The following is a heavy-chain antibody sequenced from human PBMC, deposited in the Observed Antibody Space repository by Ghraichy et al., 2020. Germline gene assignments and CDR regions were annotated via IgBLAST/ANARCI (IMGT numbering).Heavy chain of an antibody. Sequence: GGSLRLSCAASGFTFSSYAMHWVRQAPGKGLEWVAVISYDGSNKYYADSVKGRFTISRDNSKNTLYLQMNSLRAEDTAVYYCARDSTYYYDSSGFGHDRFDYWGQGTLVTVSS. CDR2: ISYDGSNK. CDR3: ARDSTYYYDSSGFGHDRFDY. CDR1: GFTFSSYA. J-gene: IGHJ4*02. D-gene: IGHD3-22*01. V-gene: IGHV3-30-3*01.